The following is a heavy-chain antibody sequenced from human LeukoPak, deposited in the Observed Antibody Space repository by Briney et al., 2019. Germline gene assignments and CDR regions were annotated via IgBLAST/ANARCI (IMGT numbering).Heavy chain of an antibody. J-gene: IGHJ4*02. CDR3: ARVRDYVWGSYRSSSGFDY. CDR1: GGSISSSSYY. V-gene: IGHV4-39*07. D-gene: IGHD3-16*02. Sequence: SETLSLTCTVSGGSISSSSYYWGWIRQPPGKGLERIGRIYYSGSTYYNPSLKSRVTISVDTSKTQFCLKLSSVTAADTAVYYCARVRDYVWGSYRSSSGFDYWGQGTLVTVSS. CDR2: IYYSGST.